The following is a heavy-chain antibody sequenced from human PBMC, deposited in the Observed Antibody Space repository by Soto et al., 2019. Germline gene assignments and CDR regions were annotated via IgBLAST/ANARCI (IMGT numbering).Heavy chain of an antibody. CDR3: ASSQPPSDYPAFGY. Sequence: SETLSLTCAVYGGSFSGYYWGWIRQPPGKGLEWIGEINHSGSTNYNPSLKSRVTISVDTSKNQFSLKLSSVTAADTAVYYCASSQPPSDYPAFGYWGQGTLVTVSS. CDR1: GGSFSGYY. J-gene: IGHJ4*02. V-gene: IGHV4-34*01. D-gene: IGHD4-17*01. CDR2: INHSGST.